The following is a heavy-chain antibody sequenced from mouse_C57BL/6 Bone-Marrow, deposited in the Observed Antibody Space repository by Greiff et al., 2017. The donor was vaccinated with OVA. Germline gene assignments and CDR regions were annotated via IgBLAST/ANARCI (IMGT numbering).Heavy chain of an antibody. J-gene: IGHJ1*03. V-gene: IGHV5-9-1*02. CDR1: GFTFSSYA. CDR2: ISSGGDYI. D-gene: IGHD1-1*01. CDR3: TREGPLLRNCDV. Sequence: EVQGVESGEGLVKPGGSLKLSCAASGFTFSSYAMSWVRQTPEKRLEWVAYISSGGDYIYYADTVKGRFTISRDNARNTLYLKMSSLKSEDTAMYYCTREGPLLRNCDVWGTGTTVTVSS.